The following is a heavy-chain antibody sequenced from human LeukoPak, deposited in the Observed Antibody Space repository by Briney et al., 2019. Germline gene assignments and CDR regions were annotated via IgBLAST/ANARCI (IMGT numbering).Heavy chain of an antibody. J-gene: IGHJ4*02. Sequence: GGSLRLSCAAYGFTFSNAWMSCVRQAPGKGREWVGLIKSKTDGGTTDYAAPVKRRFTIPRDDSKNTLYLQMNSLKTEATAVYYCTTGEMATTPFDYWGQGTLVTVSS. D-gene: IGHD5-24*01. CDR3: TTGEMATTPFDY. V-gene: IGHV3-15*01. CDR2: IKSKTDGGTT. CDR1: GFTFSNAW.